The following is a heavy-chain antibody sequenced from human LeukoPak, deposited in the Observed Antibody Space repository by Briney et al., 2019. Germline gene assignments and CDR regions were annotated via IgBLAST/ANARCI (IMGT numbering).Heavy chain of an antibody. Sequence: SETLSLTCTVSGYSISSGYYWGWIRQPPGKGLEWIGSIYHSGSTYYNPSLKSRVTISVDTSKNQFSLKLSSVTAADTALYYCARIRAGAITNAFEIWGQGTVVTVSS. V-gene: IGHV4-38-2*02. J-gene: IGHJ3*02. CDR3: ARIRAGAITNAFEI. CDR2: IYHSGST. D-gene: IGHD1-26*01. CDR1: GYSISSGYY.